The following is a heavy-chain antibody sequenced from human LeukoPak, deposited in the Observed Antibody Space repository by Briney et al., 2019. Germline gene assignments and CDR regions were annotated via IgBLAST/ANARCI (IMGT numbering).Heavy chain of an antibody. D-gene: IGHD6-13*01. V-gene: IGHV4-34*01. CDR2: INHSGST. CDR1: GGSFSGYY. Sequence: PSETLSLTCAVYGGSFSGYYWSWIRQPPGKGLEWIGEINHSGSTNYNPSLKSRVTISVDTSKNQFSLKLSSVTAADTAVYYCAALGYSSSWYGEQKGWFDPWGQGTLVTVSS. CDR3: AALGYSSSWYGEQKGWFDP. J-gene: IGHJ5*02.